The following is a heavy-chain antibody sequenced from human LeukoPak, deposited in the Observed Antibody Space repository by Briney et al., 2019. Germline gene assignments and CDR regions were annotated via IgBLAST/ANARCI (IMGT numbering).Heavy chain of an antibody. J-gene: IGHJ6*02. V-gene: IGHV3-23*01. CDR3: AKDVAYGSGTPYGMDV. Sequence: GGSLRLSCAASGFTVSSNYMSWVRQAPGKGLEWVSAISGSGGSTYYADSVKGRFTISRDNSKNTLYLQMNSLRAEDTAVYYCAKDVAYGSGTPYGMDVWGQGTTVTVSS. D-gene: IGHD3-10*01. CDR2: ISGSGGST. CDR1: GFTVSSNY.